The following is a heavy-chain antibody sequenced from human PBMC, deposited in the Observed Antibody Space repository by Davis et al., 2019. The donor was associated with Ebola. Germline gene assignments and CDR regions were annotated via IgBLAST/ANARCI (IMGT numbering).Heavy chain of an antibody. Sequence: GESLKIFCGGSGFTFDDYTMHWVRQAPGKGLEWVSLISWDGRTTYYADFVKGRFTISRDNSNNSLYLHMNSLTPEDSALYYCALGTAVITPLDFWGQGSLVTVSS. J-gene: IGHJ4*02. CDR3: ALGTAVITPLDF. D-gene: IGHD1-14*01. V-gene: IGHV3-43*01. CDR1: GFTFDDYT. CDR2: ISWDGRTT.